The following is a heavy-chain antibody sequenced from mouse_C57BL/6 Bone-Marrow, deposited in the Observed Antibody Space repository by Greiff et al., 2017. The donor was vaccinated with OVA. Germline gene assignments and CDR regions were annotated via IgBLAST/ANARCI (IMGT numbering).Heavy chain of an antibody. CDR3: ARYTPTGTWCAY. V-gene: IGHV1-22*01. D-gene: IGHD4-1*02. J-gene: IGHJ3*01. CDR1: GYTFTDYN. CDR2: INPNNGGT. Sequence: EVQLQQSGPELVKPGASVKMSCKASGYTFTDYNMHWVKQSHGKSLEWIGYINPNNGGTSYNQKFKGKATLTVNKSSSTAYMELRSLTSEDSAVYYCARYTPTGTWCAYWGQGTLVTVSA.